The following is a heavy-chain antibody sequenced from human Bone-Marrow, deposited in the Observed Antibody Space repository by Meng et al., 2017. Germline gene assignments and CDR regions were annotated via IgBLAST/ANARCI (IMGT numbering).Heavy chain of an antibody. Sequence: ASVKVSCKVSGYTLTELSMHWVRQAPGKGLEWMGTINPSGGSTSFAQNFQGRVTMTRDTSTSTVYMELSSLRSEDTAVYYCARSSVSVWVADYWGQGTLVTVSS. CDR3: ARSSVSVWVADY. J-gene: IGHJ4*02. V-gene: IGHV1-46*01. CDR2: INPSGGST. D-gene: IGHD4-11*01. CDR1: GYTLTELS.